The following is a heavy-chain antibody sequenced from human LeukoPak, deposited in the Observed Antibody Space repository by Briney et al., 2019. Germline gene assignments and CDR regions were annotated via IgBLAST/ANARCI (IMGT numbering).Heavy chain of an antibody. CDR3: ARGGLMDIFPPQDAFDI. CDR2: IYSGGST. V-gene: IGHV3-66*02. Sequence: GGSLRLSCAASGFTVSSNYMSWVRQAPGKGLEWVSVIYSGGSTYYADSVKSRFTISRDNSKNTLNLQMSSLRAEDTAVYYCARGGLMDIFPPQDAFDIWGQGTMVTVSS. CDR1: GFTVSSNY. D-gene: IGHD2-2*03. J-gene: IGHJ3*02.